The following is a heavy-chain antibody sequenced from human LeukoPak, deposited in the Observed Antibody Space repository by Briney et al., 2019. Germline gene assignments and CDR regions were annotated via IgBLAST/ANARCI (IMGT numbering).Heavy chain of an antibody. CDR2: ISPHNDGT. CDR3: ARGDYGGNLDY. J-gene: IGHJ4*02. D-gene: IGHD4-23*01. CDR1: GHTFTDYY. V-gene: IGHV1-2*02. Sequence: ASVKVSCKVSGHTFTDYYIHWVRQAPGQGLEWMGWISPHNDGTNYAQRFQGRVTMTRDTSISTAYMELSRLRSDDTAVYYCARGDYGGNLDYWGQGTLVTVSS.